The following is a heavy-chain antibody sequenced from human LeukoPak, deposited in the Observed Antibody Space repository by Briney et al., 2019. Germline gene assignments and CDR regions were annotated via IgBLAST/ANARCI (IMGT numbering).Heavy chain of an antibody. CDR3: AREYSSGRDY. J-gene: IGHJ4*02. CDR1: GFDLSPYT. D-gene: IGHD6-19*01. V-gene: IGHV3-21*01. CDR2: ISSSSSYI. Sequence: GGSLRLSCSASGFDLSPYTMNWVRQAPGKGLEWVSSISSSSSYIYYADSVKGRFTISRDNAKNSLYLQMNSLRAEDTAVYYCAREYSSGRDYWGQGTLVTVSS.